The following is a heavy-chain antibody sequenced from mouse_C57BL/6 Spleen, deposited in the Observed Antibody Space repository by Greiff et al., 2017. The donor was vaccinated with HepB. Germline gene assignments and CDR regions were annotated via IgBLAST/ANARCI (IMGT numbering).Heavy chain of an antibody. CDR1: GFTFSDYG. Sequence: VQLKESGGGLVKPGGSLKLSCAASGFTFSDYGMHWVRQAPEKGLEWVAYISSGSSTIYYADTVKGRFTISRDNAKNTLFLQMTSLRSEDTAMYYCAREGDYGNFFDYWGQGTTLTVSS. V-gene: IGHV5-17*01. CDR3: AREGDYGNFFDY. D-gene: IGHD2-1*01. CDR2: ISSGSSTI. J-gene: IGHJ2*01.